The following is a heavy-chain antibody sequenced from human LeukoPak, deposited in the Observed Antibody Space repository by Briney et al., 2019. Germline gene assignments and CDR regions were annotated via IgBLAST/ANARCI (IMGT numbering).Heavy chain of an antibody. V-gene: IGHV4-34*01. CDR3: ARRGIVVIKTTRWFDP. CDR2: INHSGST. Sequence: SETRSLTCVVYGGSFSGSYWSWIREPPGKGLEWSGEINHSGSTKYNPSLKSRVTISVDTSKNQFSLKLSSVTAADTAVYYCARRGIVVIKTTRWFDPWGQGTLVTVSS. D-gene: IGHD3-22*01. J-gene: IGHJ5*02. CDR1: GGSFSGSY.